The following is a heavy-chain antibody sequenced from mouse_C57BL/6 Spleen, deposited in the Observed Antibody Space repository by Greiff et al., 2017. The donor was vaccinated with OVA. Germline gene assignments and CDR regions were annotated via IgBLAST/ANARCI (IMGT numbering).Heavy chain of an antibody. V-gene: IGHV1-81*01. CDR1: GYTFTSYG. CDR2: IYPRSGNT. Sequence: QVQLQQSGAELARPGASVKLSCKASGYTFTSYGISWVKQRPGQGLEWIGEIYPRSGNTYYNEKFKGKATLTADKSSSTAYMELRSLTSEDSAVYFCARFLITTVGYFDYWGQGTTLTVSS. J-gene: IGHJ2*01. CDR3: ARFLITTVGYFDY. D-gene: IGHD1-1*01.